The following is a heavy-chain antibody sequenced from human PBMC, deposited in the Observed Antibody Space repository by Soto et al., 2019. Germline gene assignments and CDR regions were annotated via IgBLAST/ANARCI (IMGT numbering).Heavy chain of an antibody. D-gene: IGHD2-2*02. CDR3: AREGGVVPAAIYYYYYMDV. CDR1: GFTFSSYS. Sequence: GGSLRLSCAASGFTFSSYSMNWVRQAPGKGLEWVSSISSSSYIYYADSVKGRFTISRDNAKNSLYLQMNSLRAEDTAVYYCAREGGVVPAAIYYYYYMDVWGKGTTVTVSS. V-gene: IGHV3-21*01. CDR2: ISSSSYI. J-gene: IGHJ6*03.